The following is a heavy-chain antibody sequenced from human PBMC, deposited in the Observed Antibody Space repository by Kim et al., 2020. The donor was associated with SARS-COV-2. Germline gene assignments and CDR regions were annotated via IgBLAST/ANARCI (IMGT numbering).Heavy chain of an antibody. J-gene: IGHJ5*02. V-gene: IGHV3-21*01. CDR3: ARDPEPNYDILTGYYGGGFGP. Sequence: GGSLRLSCAASGFTFSSYSMNWVRQAPGKGLEWVSSISSSSSYIYYADSVKGRFTISRDNAKNSLYLQMNSLRAEDTAVYYCARDPEPNYDILTGYYGGGFGPWGQGTLVTVSS. CDR1: GFTFSSYS. CDR2: ISSSSSYI. D-gene: IGHD3-9*01.